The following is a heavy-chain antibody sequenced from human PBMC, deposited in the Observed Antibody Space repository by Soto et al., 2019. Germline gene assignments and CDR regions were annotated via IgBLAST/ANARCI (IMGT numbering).Heavy chain of an antibody. J-gene: IGHJ6*02. CDR1: GFTFSSYA. D-gene: IGHD2-2*01. Sequence: GGSLRLSCAASGFTFSSYAMHWVRQAPGKGLEWVAVISYDGSNKYYADSVKGRFTISRDNSKNTLYLQMNSLRAEDTAVYYCASPVVPAADMIGWFGGMDVWGQGTTVTVSS. CDR2: ISYDGSNK. V-gene: IGHV3-30-3*01. CDR3: ASPVVPAADMIGWFGGMDV.